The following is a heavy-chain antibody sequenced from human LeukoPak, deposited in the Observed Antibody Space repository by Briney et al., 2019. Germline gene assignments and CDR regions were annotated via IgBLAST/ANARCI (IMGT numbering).Heavy chain of an antibody. CDR3: ARAGTTNSGYTPYFDY. D-gene: IGHD5-12*01. CDR1: GYTFTSYG. V-gene: IGHV1-18*01. J-gene: IGHJ4*02. Sequence: AGSVKVSCKASGYTFTSYGISWVRQAPGQGLEWMGWISAYNGSTNYAQKLQGRVTMTTDTSTSTAYMELRSLRSDDTAVYYCARAGTTNSGYTPYFDYWGQGTLVTVSS. CDR2: ISAYNGST.